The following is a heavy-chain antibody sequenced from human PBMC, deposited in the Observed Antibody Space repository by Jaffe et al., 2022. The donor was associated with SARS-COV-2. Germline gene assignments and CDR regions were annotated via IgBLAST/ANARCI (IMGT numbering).Heavy chain of an antibody. CDR1: GYILTNYF. CDR3: AREGSGTYYSVLDS. CDR2: FNPSDHTT. Sequence: QVQLVQSGAEVKKPGASVKVSCKASGYILTNYFIHWVRQAPGQGLEWMGIFNPSDHTTTYEQRLQGRLTMTGDTSTSTVYMELSSLRSDDTAVYYCAREGSGTYYSVLDSWGQGTLVTVSS. V-gene: IGHV1-46*04. J-gene: IGHJ4*02. D-gene: IGHD3-10*01.